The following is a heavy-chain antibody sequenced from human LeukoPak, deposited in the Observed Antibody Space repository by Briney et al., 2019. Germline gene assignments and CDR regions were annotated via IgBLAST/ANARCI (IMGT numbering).Heavy chain of an antibody. CDR2: INPDNGVT. CDR1: GYTFTGYY. CDR3: ARDLLFSGYNWNEVY. V-gene: IGHV1-2*02. D-gene: IGHD1-1*01. J-gene: IGHJ4*02. Sequence: ASVKVSCKASGYTFTGYYIHWVRQAPGQGLEWMGWINPDNGVTNYAQKFQGRVTITRDTSISTAYMELSRLRSDDTAVYYCARDLLFSGYNWNEVYWGQGTLVTVSS.